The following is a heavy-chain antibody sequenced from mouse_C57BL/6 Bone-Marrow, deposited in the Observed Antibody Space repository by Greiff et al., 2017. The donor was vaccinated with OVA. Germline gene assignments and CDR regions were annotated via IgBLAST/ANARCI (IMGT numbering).Heavy chain of an antibody. D-gene: IGHD1-1*01. Sequence: QVQLKQPGAELVMPGASVKLSCKASGYTFTSYWMHWVKQRPGQGLEWIGEIDPSDSYTNYNQKFKGKSTLTVDKSSSTAYMQLSSLSSEDSAVYYCAREGSSSMDYWGQGTSVTVSS. CDR3: AREGSSSMDY. CDR2: IDPSDSYT. CDR1: GYTFTSYW. J-gene: IGHJ4*01. V-gene: IGHV1-69*01.